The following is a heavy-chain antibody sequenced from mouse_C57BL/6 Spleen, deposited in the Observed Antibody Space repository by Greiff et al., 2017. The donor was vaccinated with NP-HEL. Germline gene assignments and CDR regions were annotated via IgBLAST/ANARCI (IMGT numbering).Heavy chain of an antibody. D-gene: IGHD4-1*01. Sequence: VMLVESGAELARPGASVKLSCKASGYTFTSYGISWVKQRTGQGLEWIGEIYPRSGNTYYNEKFKSKATLTVDKSSSTAYMQLSSLTSEDSAVYYCARGETGSYAMDYWGQGTSVTVSS. CDR1: GYTFTSYG. CDR3: ARGETGSYAMDY. CDR2: IYPRSGNT. V-gene: IGHV1-81*01. J-gene: IGHJ4*01.